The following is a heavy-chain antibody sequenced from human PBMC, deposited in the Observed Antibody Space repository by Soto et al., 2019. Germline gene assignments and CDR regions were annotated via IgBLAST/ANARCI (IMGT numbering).Heavy chain of an antibody. J-gene: IGHJ6*02. CDR1: GYSFTSYW. D-gene: IGHD6-6*01. CDR2: IYPGDSDT. CDR3: ARLEYSSSSPLYYYGMDV. Sequence: GESLKISGKGSGYSFTSYWIGWVRQMPGKGLEWMGIIYPGDSDTRYSPSFQGQVTISADKSISTAYLQWSSLKASDTAMYYCARLEYSSSSPLYYYGMDVWGQGTTVTVSS. V-gene: IGHV5-51*01.